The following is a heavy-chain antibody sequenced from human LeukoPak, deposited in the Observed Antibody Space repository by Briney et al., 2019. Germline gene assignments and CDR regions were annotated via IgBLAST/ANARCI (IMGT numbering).Heavy chain of an antibody. V-gene: IGHV3-7*01. Sequence: GGSLRLSCAASGFKFSNYWMTWVRQAPGKGLEWVADIKQDGSEKLYVKSVRGRFTISRDNAKMSLFLQMNSLRAEDTAVYYCARDNGVVHGVYYMDVWGKGTTVTVS. CDR2: IKQDGSEK. CDR1: GFKFSNYW. D-gene: IGHD3-3*01. J-gene: IGHJ6*03. CDR3: ARDNGVVHGVYYMDV.